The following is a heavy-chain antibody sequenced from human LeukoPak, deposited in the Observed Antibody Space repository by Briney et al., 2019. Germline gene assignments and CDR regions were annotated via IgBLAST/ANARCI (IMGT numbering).Heavy chain of an antibody. J-gene: IGHJ4*02. D-gene: IGHD6-13*01. V-gene: IGHV3-23*01. Sequence: GGSLRLSCAASGFTFSSYAMSWVRQAPGKGLEWVSAISGSGGSTYYADSVKGRFTISRDNSKNTLYLQMNSLRAEDTAVYYCATSIAAAGMGGAYFDYWGQGTLVTVSS. CDR3: ATSIAAAGMGGAYFDY. CDR1: GFTFSSYA. CDR2: ISGSGGST.